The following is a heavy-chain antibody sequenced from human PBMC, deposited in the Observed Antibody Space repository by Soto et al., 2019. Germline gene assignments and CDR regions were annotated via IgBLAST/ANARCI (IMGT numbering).Heavy chain of an antibody. CDR3: ARELTTAKGGYYYYYGMDV. J-gene: IGHJ6*02. CDR1: GFTFSSYS. V-gene: IGHV3-21*01. D-gene: IGHD4-17*01. Sequence: GGSLRLSCAASGFTFSSYSMNWVRQAPGKGLEWVSSISSSSSYIYYADSVKGRFTISRDNAKNSLYLQMNSLRAEDTAVYYCARELTTAKGGYYYYYGMDVWGQGTTVTVSS. CDR2: ISSSSSYI.